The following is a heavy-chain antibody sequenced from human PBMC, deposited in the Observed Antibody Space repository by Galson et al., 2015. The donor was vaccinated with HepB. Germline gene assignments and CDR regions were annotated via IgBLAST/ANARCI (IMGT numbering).Heavy chain of an antibody. J-gene: IGHJ4*02. V-gene: IGHV3-48*01. CDR3: ARVRSGYYVDY. CDR2: ISTTGNSI. Sequence: LRLSCAGSGFTFSSYSMSWVRQAPGKGLEWVSFISTTGNSIYYVDSLKGRFTISRDNAKNSLYLQMNSLRAEDTAVYYCARVRSGYYVDYWGQGTLVTVSS. D-gene: IGHD2-2*03. CDR1: GFTFSSYS.